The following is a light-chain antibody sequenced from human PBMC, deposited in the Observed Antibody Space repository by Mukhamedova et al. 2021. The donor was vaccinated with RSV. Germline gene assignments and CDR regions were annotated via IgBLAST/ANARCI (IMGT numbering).Light chain of an antibody. CDR1: SSDVGGYNY. CDR2: DVS. Sequence: ISCTGTSSDVGGYNYVSWYQQHPGKAPKLMIYDVSKRPSGVPDRFSGSKSGNTASLPISGLQAEDEADYYCCSYAGSYTWVFGGG. V-gene: IGLV2-11*01. CDR3: CSYAGSYTWV. J-gene: IGLJ3*02.